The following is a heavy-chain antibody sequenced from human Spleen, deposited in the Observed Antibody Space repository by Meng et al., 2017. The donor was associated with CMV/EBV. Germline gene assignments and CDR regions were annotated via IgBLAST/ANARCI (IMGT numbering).Heavy chain of an antibody. J-gene: IGHJ4*02. D-gene: IGHD3-16*02. CDR2: IVSGGVT. V-gene: IGHV3-66*02. CDR1: GFTFSSYE. CDR3: ARGYDYLWGSYRPLDY. Sequence: GGSLRLSCAASGFTFSSYEMKWVRQAPGKGLEWVSVIVSGGVTYYADSVKGRFTISRDNSKNTLYLQMGTLRPEDTAVYYCARGYDYLWGSYRPLDYWGQGTQVTVSS.